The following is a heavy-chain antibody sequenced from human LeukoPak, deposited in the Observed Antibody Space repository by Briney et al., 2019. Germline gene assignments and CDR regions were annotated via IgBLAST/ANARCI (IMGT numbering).Heavy chain of an antibody. J-gene: IGHJ2*01. CDR2: LYYSGST. CDR1: GDSISSFY. D-gene: IGHD3-9*01. CDR3: ARHESDILTGWFFDL. V-gene: IGHV4-59*08. Sequence: SETLSLTCTVSGDSISSFYWSWIRQPPGKGLEWIGYLYYSGSTNYNPSLKSRVTISVDTSKNQFSLRLSSVTAADPAVYYCARHESDILTGWFFDLWGRGTLLTVSS.